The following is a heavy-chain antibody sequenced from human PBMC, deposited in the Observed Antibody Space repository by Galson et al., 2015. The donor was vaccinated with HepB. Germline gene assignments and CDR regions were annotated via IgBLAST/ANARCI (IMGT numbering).Heavy chain of an antibody. D-gene: IGHD4-23*01. V-gene: IGHV3-48*04. CDR3: VFLRGNDLKPLDH. Sequence: SLRLSCAASTFIFSTYSMNWVRQAPGKGLECVSYISSSSSTIYYADSVKGRFTISRDNAKNSLYLQMNSLRVEDTAVYYCVFLRGNDLKPLDHWGRGTRVTVSS. J-gene: IGHJ5*02. CDR2: ISSSSSTI. CDR1: TFIFSTYS.